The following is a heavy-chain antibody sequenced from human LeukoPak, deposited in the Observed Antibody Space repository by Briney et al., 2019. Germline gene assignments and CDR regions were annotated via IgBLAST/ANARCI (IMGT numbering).Heavy chain of an antibody. CDR2: IIPIFGTA. Sequence: GSSVKVSCKASGGTFSSYAISWVRQAPGQGLEWMGGIIPIFGTANYAQKFQGRVTITTDESTSTAYMELSSLRSDDTAVYYCARYSSPTYYCYYMDVWGKGTTVTVSS. CDR3: ARYSSPTYYCYYMDV. CDR1: GGTFSSYA. D-gene: IGHD6-13*01. J-gene: IGHJ6*03. V-gene: IGHV1-69*05.